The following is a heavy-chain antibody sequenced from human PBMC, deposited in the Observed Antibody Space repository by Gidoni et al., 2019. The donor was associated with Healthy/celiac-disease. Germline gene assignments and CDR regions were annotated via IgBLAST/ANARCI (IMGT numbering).Heavy chain of an antibody. CDR2: IRSKAYGGTT. Sequence: EVQLVESGGGLVQPGRSLRLSCTASGFTFGDYAMSWFRQAPGKGLEWVGFIRSKAYGGTTEYAASVKGRFTISRDDSKSIAYLQMNSLKTEDTAVYYCTRGDASSWYPNDAFDIWGQGTMVTVSS. D-gene: IGHD6-13*01. V-gene: IGHV3-49*03. CDR3: TRGDASSWYPNDAFDI. J-gene: IGHJ3*02. CDR1: GFTFGDYA.